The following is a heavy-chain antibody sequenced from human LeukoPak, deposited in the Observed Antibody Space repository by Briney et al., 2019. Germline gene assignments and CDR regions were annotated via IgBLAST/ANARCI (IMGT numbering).Heavy chain of an antibody. D-gene: IGHD3-22*01. J-gene: IGHJ4*02. CDR3: ATLGGSSGYYAH. V-gene: IGHV4-39*07. CDR1: GGSISSSSYY. CDR2: IYYSGST. Sequence: SETLSLTCTVSGGSISSSSYYWGWIRQPPGKGLEWIGSIYYSGSTYYNPSLKSRVTISVDTSKNQFSLKLSSVTAADTAVYYCATLGGSSGYYAHWGQGTLVTVSS.